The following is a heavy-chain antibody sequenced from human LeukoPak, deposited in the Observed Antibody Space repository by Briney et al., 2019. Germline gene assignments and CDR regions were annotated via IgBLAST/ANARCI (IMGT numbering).Heavy chain of an antibody. D-gene: IGHD3-10*01. CDR2: ISSSSSYI. CDR1: GFTLSSYS. J-gene: IGHJ4*02. V-gene: IGHV3-21*01. CDR3: ARGSGYSAFGTDDY. Sequence: GGSLRLSCAASGFTLSSYSMTWVRQAPGKGLEWVSSISSSSSYIYYADSVKGRFTISRDNAKNSLYLQMNSLRAEDTAVYYCARGSGYSAFGTDDYWGQGTLVTVSS.